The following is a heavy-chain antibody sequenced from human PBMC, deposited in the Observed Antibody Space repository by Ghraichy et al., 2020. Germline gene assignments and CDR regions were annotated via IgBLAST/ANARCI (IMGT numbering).Heavy chain of an antibody. D-gene: IGHD2/OR15-2a*01. CDR1: GGSISSYY. CDR3: ARVDLYYYYYYAMDV. J-gene: IGHJ6*02. Sequence: SETLSLTCTVSGGSISSYYWGWIRQPPGKGLEWIGSVYYSGTTNYNPSLKSRLAITVDTSKNQFSLNLTSVTAADMGVYYCARVDLYYYYYYAMDVWGQGTTVTVSS. CDR2: VYYSGTT. V-gene: IGHV4-59*01.